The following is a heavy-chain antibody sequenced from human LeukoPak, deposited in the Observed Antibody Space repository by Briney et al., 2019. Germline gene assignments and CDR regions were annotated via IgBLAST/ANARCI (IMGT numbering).Heavy chain of an antibody. Sequence: WETLSLPCTVSGGSISSYYGSWIRQPAGKGLEWLGRIYTGGSTNYNPSLKSRVTMSGDTSKNQFSLKLSCVTAADTAVYYCARDRLIRVFGVAIPYSFDIWGQGTMVTVSS. CDR2: IYTGGST. D-gene: IGHD3-3*01. J-gene: IGHJ3*02. CDR3: ARDRLIRVFGVAIPYSFDI. CDR1: GGSISSYY. V-gene: IGHV4-4*07.